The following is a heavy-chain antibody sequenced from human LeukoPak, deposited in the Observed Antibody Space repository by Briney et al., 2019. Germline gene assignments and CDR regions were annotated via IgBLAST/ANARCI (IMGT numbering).Heavy chain of an antibody. J-gene: IGHJ5*02. D-gene: IGHD5-18*01. V-gene: IGHV4-38-2*02. Sequence: SETLSLTCTVSGYSISSGYYWGWIRQPPGEGLEWIGSIYHCGSTFYNPSLRSRVTISVDTSKNHFSLKLSSVTAADTALYYCAREQHLATWGQGTLVTVSS. CDR3: AREQHLAT. CDR1: GYSISSGYY. CDR2: IYHCGST.